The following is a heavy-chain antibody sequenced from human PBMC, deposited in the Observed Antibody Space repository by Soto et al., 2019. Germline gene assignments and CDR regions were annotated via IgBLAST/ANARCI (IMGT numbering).Heavy chain of an antibody. Sequence: QVQLQQWGAGLLKPSETLSLTCAVYGGSFSGYYWSWIRQPPGKGLEWIGEINHSGSTNYNPSLKSRVTISVDTSKNQFSLKLSSVTAADTAVYYCARGRGYYGSEKYFVWGQGTTVTVSS. CDR3: ARGRGYYGSEKYFV. D-gene: IGHD3-10*01. V-gene: IGHV4-34*01. CDR2: INHSGST. J-gene: IGHJ6*02. CDR1: GGSFSGYY.